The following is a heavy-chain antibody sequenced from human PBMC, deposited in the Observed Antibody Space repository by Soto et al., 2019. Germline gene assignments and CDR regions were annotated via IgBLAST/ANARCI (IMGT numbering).Heavy chain of an antibody. J-gene: IGHJ4*02. V-gene: IGHV3-30-3*01. CDR2: ISYAGSNK. Sequence: QVQLVESGGGVVQPGRSLRLASAASGFTFSSYAMHWVRQAPGKGLEWVAVISYAGSNKYYADSVKGRFTISRDNSKNAPDLQMNSLSAEDTAVYYCARDAQGWYYFEYWCQGTLVTVSS. D-gene: IGHD6-19*01. CDR1: GFTFSSYA. CDR3: ARDAQGWYYFEY.